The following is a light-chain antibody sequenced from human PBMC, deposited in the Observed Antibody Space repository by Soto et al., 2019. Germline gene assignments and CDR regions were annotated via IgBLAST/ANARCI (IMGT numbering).Light chain of an antibody. CDR2: GNI. J-gene: IGLJ3*02. CDR3: QSYDSSLSGSL. V-gene: IGLV1-40*01. CDR1: SSNIGAGYD. Sequence: QLVLTQPPSVSGAPGQRVTISCTGSSSNIGAGYDVHWYQQLPGAAPKLLIYGNINRPSGVPDRFSGSKSVTSASLAITGLQAEDEADYYCQSYDSSLSGSLFGGGTKLTVL.